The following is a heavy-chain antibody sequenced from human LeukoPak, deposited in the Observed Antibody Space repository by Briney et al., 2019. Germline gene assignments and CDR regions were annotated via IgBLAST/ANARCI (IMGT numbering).Heavy chain of an antibody. J-gene: IGHJ5*02. D-gene: IGHD6-13*01. CDR1: GHTFTSYG. CDR3: ARVFEQQLVQKLYNWFDP. V-gene: IGHV1-18*01. Sequence: ASVTVSCKASGHTFTSYGISWVRQAPGQGLESIGWISAYNGNTNYAQKLQGRVTMTTDTSTSTAYMELRSLRSDDTAVYYCARVFEQQLVQKLYNWFDPWGQGTLVTVSS. CDR2: ISAYNGNT.